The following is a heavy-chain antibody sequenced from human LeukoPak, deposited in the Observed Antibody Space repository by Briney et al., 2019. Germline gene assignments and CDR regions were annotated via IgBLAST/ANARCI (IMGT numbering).Heavy chain of an antibody. CDR3: AREGIVLMVYHFDY. J-gene: IGHJ4*02. D-gene: IGHD2-8*01. CDR1: GFTFNSYT. V-gene: IGHV3-21*01. Sequence: GGSLRLSCAASGFTFNSYTMNWVRQAPGKGLEWDSSISSSSSYISYADSVKGRFTISRDNAKNSLSLQMNSLRAEDTAVYYCAREGIVLMVYHFDYWGQGTLVTVSS. CDR2: ISSSSSYI.